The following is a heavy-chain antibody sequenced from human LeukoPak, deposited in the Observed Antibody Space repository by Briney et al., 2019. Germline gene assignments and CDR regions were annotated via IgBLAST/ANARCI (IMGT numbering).Heavy chain of an antibody. Sequence: GASLRLSCAASGFTFSSHSMNWVRQAPGKGLEWVSTISGSGGSIYYADSVKGQFTISRDNSKNTLYLQMNSLGAEDTAVYFCAKDHCSTTTCYIWENYFDYWGQGTQVTVSS. CDR2: ISGSGGSI. V-gene: IGHV3-23*01. D-gene: IGHD2-2*02. CDR3: AKDHCSTTTCYIWENYFDY. CDR1: GFTFSSHS. J-gene: IGHJ4*02.